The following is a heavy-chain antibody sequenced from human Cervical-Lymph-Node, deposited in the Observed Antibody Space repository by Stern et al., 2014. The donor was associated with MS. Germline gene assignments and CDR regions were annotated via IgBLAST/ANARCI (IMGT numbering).Heavy chain of an antibody. CDR1: GFTFSTYG. CDR3: AKENGDYFDY. Sequence: VQLVESGGGVVKPGRSLSLSCEASGFTFSTYGMHWVRQAPGEGLEWVAVASYDGSNKYCADSVKGRFTISRDNSKNTVYLQMNSLRAEDTAVYYCAKENGDYFDYWGQGTLVTVSS. V-gene: IGHV3-30*18. D-gene: IGHD4-17*01. J-gene: IGHJ4*02. CDR2: ASYDGSNK.